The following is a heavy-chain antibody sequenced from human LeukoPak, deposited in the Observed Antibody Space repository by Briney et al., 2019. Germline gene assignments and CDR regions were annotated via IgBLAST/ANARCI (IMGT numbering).Heavy chain of an antibody. J-gene: IGHJ4*02. CDR3: ARRGGSGRSFDF. D-gene: IGHD3-10*01. Sequence: SETLSLTCTVSGGSISSSSYYWGWIRQSPGKGLEWFGNIYNSRTTSYNPSLKSRVTISVDTSKNQFSLKLSSITAADTAVYYCARRGGSGRSFDFWGQGTLVTVSS. CDR2: IYNSRTT. V-gene: IGHV4-39*01. CDR1: GGSISSSSYY.